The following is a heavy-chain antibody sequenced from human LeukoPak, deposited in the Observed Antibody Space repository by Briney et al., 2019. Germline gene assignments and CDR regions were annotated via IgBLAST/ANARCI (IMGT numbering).Heavy chain of an antibody. D-gene: IGHD4-23*01. J-gene: IGHJ4*02. CDR2: ISWNGGSL. Sequence: PGRSLRLSCAASGFTFDDYAMHWVRQAPGKGLEWVSGISWNGGSLDYADSVKGRFTISRDNAKNSLYLQMNSLGTEDTALYYCAKDDSYGGNSNFDYWGQGTLVTVSS. V-gene: IGHV3-9*01. CDR3: AKDDSYGGNSNFDY. CDR1: GFTFDDYA.